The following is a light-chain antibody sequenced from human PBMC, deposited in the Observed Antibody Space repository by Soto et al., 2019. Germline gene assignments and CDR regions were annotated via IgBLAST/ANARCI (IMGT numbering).Light chain of an antibody. CDR1: QSVSSY. CDR2: DAS. Sequence: EIVLTQSPATLSLSPGERATLSCRASQSVSSYLAWYQQKPGQAPRRLIYDASNKATGIPDRFSGSGSVTDFTLTISSLEPEDFAVYYCQQRSNWPLTFGGGTKVEIK. CDR3: QQRSNWPLT. J-gene: IGKJ4*01. V-gene: IGKV3-11*01.